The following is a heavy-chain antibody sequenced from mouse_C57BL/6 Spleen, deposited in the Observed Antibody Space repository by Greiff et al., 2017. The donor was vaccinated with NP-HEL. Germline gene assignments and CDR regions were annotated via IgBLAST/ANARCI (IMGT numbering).Heavy chain of an antibody. CDR3: ASLTGTKDFDY. V-gene: IGHV5-6*01. Sequence: EVKLMESGGDLVKPGGSLKLSCAASGFTFSSYGMSWVRQTPDKRLEWVATISSGGSYTYYPESVKGRFTISRDNAKNTLYLQMSSLKSEDTAMYYCASLTGTKDFDYWGQGTTLTVSS. J-gene: IGHJ2*01. CDR2: ISSGGSYT. D-gene: IGHD4-1*01. CDR1: GFTFSSYG.